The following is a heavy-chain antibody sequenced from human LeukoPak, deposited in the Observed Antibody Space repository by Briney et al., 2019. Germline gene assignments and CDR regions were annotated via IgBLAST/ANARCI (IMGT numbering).Heavy chain of an antibody. J-gene: IGHJ2*01. CDR3: ASGTFDGPLYGTYCYFHV. V-gene: IGHV4-59*12. Sequence: PSEALSLTCAVSGASINNNYWTWVRQPPGKGLEWIGYIYSNGNTNYNPSLKGRVTMSIATSKNQFSLPLPSVTAADTAVYYCASGTFDGPLYGTYCYFHVWGRGTLVTVSS. CDR2: IYSNGNT. D-gene: IGHD1-14*01. CDR1: GASINNNY.